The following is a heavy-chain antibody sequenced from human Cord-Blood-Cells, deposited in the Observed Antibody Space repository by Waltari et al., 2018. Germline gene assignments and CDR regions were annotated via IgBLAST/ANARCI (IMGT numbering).Heavy chain of an antibody. V-gene: IGHV4-39*01. D-gene: IGHD5-18*01. Sequence: QLQLQESGPGLVKPSETLSLTCTVSGGSISSSSYYWGWLRQPPGKGLEWIGSIYYSGSTYYTPSLKSRVTISVDTSKNQFSLKLSSVTAADTAVYYCARAGYSYGYFDYWGQGTLVTVSS. J-gene: IGHJ4*02. CDR3: ARAGYSYGYFDY. CDR2: IYYSGST. CDR1: GGSISSSSYY.